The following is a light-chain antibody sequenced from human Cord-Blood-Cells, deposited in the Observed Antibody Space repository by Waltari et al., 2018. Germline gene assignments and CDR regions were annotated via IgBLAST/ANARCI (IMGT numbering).Light chain of an antibody. Sequence: QSALTQPPSVSGSPGQSVTISCTGTSSDVGGYNYVSWYQQHPGKAPKLMIYDVSNRPSGVSDRFSGSKSGNTASLTISGLQAEDEADYYCCSYASSSTLVFGGGTKLTVL. CDR1: SSDVGGYNY. CDR3: CSYASSSTLV. V-gene: IGLV2-14*03. CDR2: DVS. J-gene: IGLJ2*01.